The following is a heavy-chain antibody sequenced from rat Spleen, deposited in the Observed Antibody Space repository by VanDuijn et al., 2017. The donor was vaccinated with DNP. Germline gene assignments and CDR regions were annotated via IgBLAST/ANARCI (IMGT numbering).Heavy chain of an antibody. J-gene: IGHJ2*01. D-gene: IGHD1-11*01. V-gene: IGHV5S10*01. CDR3: VTRGKYGGYDY. CDR1: GFTFSDSA. CDR2: IIYDGSHT. Sequence: EVQLVESGGGVVQPGNSLKLSCAASGFTFSDSAMAWVRQSPKMGLEWVATIIYDGSHTFYRDTVQGRLTISRDNAKTILYLQMDSLRSEDTATYYCVTRGKYGGYDYWGQGVIVTVSS.